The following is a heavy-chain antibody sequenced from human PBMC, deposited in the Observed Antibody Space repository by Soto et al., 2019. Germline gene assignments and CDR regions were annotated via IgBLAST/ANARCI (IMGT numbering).Heavy chain of an antibody. CDR2: IWYDGSNK. V-gene: IGHV3-33*01. Sequence: QVQLVESGGGVVQPGRSLRLSCAASGFTFSSYGMHWVRQAPGKGLEWVAVIWYDGSNKYYADSVKGRFTISRDNSKNTLYLQMTSLRAEDTAVYYCARASPNYYYSCGMDFWGQGTTVTVSS. CDR1: GFTFSSYG. J-gene: IGHJ6*02. CDR3: ARASPNYYYSCGMDF.